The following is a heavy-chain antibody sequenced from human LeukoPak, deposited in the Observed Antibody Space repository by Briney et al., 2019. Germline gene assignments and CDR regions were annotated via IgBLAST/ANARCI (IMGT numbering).Heavy chain of an antibody. Sequence: PSETLSLTCTVSGGSISSSSYYWGWIRQPPGKGLEWIGSIYYSGSTYYNPSLKSRVTISVDTSKNQFSLKLSSVTAADTAVYYCARSDIAAAGYPFDYWGQGTLVTVSS. J-gene: IGHJ4*02. D-gene: IGHD6-13*01. V-gene: IGHV4-39*01. CDR3: ARSDIAAAGYPFDY. CDR2: IYYSGST. CDR1: GGSISSSSYY.